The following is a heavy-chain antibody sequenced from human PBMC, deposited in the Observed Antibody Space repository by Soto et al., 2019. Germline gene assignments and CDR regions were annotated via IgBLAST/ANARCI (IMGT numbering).Heavy chain of an antibody. CDR1: GGTFSSYA. J-gene: IGHJ6*02. V-gene: IGHV1-69*13. CDR2: IIPIFGTA. CDR3: ARGTLEYSSYRIYYYYYGMDV. D-gene: IGHD6-6*01. Sequence: GASVKVSCKASGGTFSSYAISWVRQAPGQGLEWMGGIIPIFGTANYAQKFQGRVTITADESTSTAYMELSSLRSEDTAVYYCARGTLEYSSYRIYYYYYGMDVWGQGTTVTVSS.